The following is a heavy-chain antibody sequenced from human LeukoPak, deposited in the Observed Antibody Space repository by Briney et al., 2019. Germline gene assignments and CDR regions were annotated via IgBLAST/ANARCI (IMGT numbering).Heavy chain of an antibody. V-gene: IGHV3-7*01. CDR1: GFTFSSYW. D-gene: IGHD3-3*01. CDR2: IKQDGSEK. Sequence: GGSLRLSCAASGFTFSSYWMSWVRQAPGKGLEWVANIKQDGSEKYYVDSVKGRFTISRDNAKNSLYLQMNSLRAEDTAVYYCARGYYDFWSGYHLPYFDYWGQGTLVTVSS. J-gene: IGHJ4*02. CDR3: ARGYYDFWSGYHLPYFDY.